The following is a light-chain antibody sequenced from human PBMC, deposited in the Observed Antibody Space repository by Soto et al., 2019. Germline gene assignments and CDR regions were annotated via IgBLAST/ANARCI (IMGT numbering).Light chain of an antibody. V-gene: IGKV3-11*01. CDR2: DAS. J-gene: IGKJ4*01. CDR3: QQRSNWPLS. Sequence: EIVLTQSPATLSLSPGERATLSCRASQSISSYLAWYQQKPGQAPRLLVYDASNRATGISARFSGSGSGTDFTLSISSVEPEDFGVYYCQQRSNWPLSFAGGTEVEIK. CDR1: QSISSY.